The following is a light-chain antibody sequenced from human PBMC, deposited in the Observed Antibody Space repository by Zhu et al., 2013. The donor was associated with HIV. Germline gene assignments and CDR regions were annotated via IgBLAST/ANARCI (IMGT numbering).Light chain of an antibody. V-gene: IGKV1-39*01. J-gene: IGKJ4*01. CDR1: QPISTY. CDR3: QQSHSVPLT. CDR2: AAS. Sequence: DIQMTQSPSSLSASIGDRVTISCRATQPISTYLNWYQQKPGKAPKFLIYAASTLQSGVPSRFNGSRSGTEFTLTITNLQPEDFGVYYCQQSHSVPLTFGGGTRLDIK.